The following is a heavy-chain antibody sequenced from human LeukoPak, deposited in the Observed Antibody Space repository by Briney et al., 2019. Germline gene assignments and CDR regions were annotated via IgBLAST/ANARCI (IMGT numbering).Heavy chain of an antibody. CDR1: GFTFSVYW. Sequence: PGGSLSLSCAAPGFTFSVYWMHWVRQAPGKGLEWVSRIRSDGSSTTYADSVKGRFTISRDNAKNTLYLQMSSLRADDTAVYYCARDDYNRHWGQGTLVTVSS. V-gene: IGHV3-74*01. D-gene: IGHD4-11*01. CDR2: IRSDGSST. J-gene: IGHJ4*02. CDR3: ARDDYNRH.